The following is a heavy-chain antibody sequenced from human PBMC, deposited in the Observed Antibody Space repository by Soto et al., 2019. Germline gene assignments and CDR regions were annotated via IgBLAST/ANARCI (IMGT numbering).Heavy chain of an antibody. CDR3: AKAGFSIGWSPSDFDY. CDR1: GFTFSSYA. Sequence: EVQLLESGGGLVQPGRSLRLSCAASGFTFSSYAMNWVRQAPGKGLEWVSAMSGTGGSTYYADSVMGRFTISRDNSKNTLYLQMNSLRVEDTAVFYCAKAGFSIGWSPSDFDYWGQGTLVTVSS. D-gene: IGHD6-19*01. V-gene: IGHV3-23*01. J-gene: IGHJ4*02. CDR2: MSGTGGST.